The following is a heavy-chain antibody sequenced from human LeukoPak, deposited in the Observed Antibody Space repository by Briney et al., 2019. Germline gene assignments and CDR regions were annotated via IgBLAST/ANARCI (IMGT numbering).Heavy chain of an antibody. CDR1: GGSISSSSYY. Sequence: MTSETLSLTCTVSGGSISSSSYYWGWIRQPPGKGLEWMGSIFYSGSTYYNPSLKSRVTISIDTSKNQFSLKLSSVTAADTAVYYCARDYYDSSGYFNNWFDPWGQGILVTVSS. CDR2: IFYSGST. J-gene: IGHJ5*02. CDR3: ARDYYDSSGYFNNWFDP. V-gene: IGHV4-39*07. D-gene: IGHD3-22*01.